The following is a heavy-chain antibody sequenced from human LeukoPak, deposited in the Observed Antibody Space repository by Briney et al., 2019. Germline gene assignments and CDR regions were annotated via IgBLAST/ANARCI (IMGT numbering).Heavy chain of an antibody. CDR2: LYYNGSA. V-gene: IGHV4-59*01. Sequence: SETLSLTCTVSGGSISDYSWSWIRQPPGKGLEWIGYLYYNGSANHNPSLKSRVTISSDTSKNQLSLKLTSVTAADTAVYYCARAGGIRTAALDLDYWGQGTLVTVSS. CDR1: GGSISDYS. D-gene: IGHD6-25*01. CDR3: ARAGGIRTAALDLDY. J-gene: IGHJ4*02.